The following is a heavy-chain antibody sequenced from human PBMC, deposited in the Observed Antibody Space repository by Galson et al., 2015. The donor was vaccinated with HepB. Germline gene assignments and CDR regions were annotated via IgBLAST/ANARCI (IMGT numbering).Heavy chain of an antibody. J-gene: IGHJ3*01. CDR3: AKDGYSDYRGPGGDGFDV. V-gene: IGHV3-23*01. Sequence: SLRLSCAASGFTFSSYAMNWVRQAPETGLEWVSSISGSGGNTFYVDSVRGRFTISRDNSKNTLYLQMNSLRVEDTAVYYCAKDGYSDYRGPGGDGFDVWGQGTMVTVSS. D-gene: IGHD5-12*01. CDR2: ISGSGGNT. CDR1: GFTFSSYA.